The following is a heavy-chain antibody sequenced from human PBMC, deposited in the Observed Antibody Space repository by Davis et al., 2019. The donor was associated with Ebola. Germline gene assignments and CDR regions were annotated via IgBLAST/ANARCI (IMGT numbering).Heavy chain of an antibody. CDR1: GFTLSSYD. D-gene: IGHD1/OR15-1a*01. J-gene: IGHJ6*02. Sequence: GESLKISCAASGFTLSSYDMHWVRQATGKGLEWVSAINIAGDTYYPGSMKGRFTISRENAKNSLYLQMNSLSAGDTAVYYCAREPPARSGNNNAYFYGMDVWGQGTTVTVSS. CDR2: INIAGDT. CDR3: AREPPARSGNNNAYFYGMDV. V-gene: IGHV3-13*01.